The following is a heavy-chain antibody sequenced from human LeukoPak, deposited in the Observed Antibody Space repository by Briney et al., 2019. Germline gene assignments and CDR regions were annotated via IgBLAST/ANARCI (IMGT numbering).Heavy chain of an antibody. J-gene: IGHJ5*02. CDR3: ARGLTTGLNWFDR. CDR1: GRHNNSSNW. CDR2: IYHSRHT. D-gene: IGHD1-14*01. V-gene: IGHV4-4*02. Sequence: SETLSLTCAVSGRHNNSSNWLGSVRHPPGKGLEWIGEIYHSRHTNYNPSLKSRITISVDTSRNQFSLKLSTVAAADTAVYYWARGLTTGLNWFDRWGQRTLVTVSS.